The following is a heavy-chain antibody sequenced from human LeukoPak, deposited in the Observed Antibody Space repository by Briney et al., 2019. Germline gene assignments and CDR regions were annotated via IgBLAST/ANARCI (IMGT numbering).Heavy chain of an antibody. CDR1: GFTFSSYW. D-gene: IGHD3-22*01. J-gene: IGHJ4*02. V-gene: IGHV3-7*01. CDR3: ARGYYDSNAQLFDY. CDR2: IKHDASEK. Sequence: PGGSLRLSCAASGFTFSSYWMSWVRQAPGKGLEWVANIKHDASEKYFMESLKGRFTISRDNAKNSLYLQMYSLRAEDTAVYYCARGYYDSNAQLFDYWGQGTLVTVSS.